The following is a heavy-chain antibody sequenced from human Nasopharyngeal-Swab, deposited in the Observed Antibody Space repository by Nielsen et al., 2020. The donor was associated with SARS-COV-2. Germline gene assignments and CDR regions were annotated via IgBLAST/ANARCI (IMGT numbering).Heavy chain of an antibody. D-gene: IGHD5-12*01. V-gene: IGHV3-48*03. J-gene: IGHJ3*02. Sequence: GGSLRLSCAASGLGFSNYEMNWVRQAPGKGLERISYISTTTATIYYADSVKGRFTISRDNAKNSLYLQMNSLRAEDTAVYYCAREVPYSGHDDAFDIWGQGTMVTVSS. CDR3: AREVPYSGHDDAFDI. CDR1: GLGFSNYE. CDR2: ISTTTATI.